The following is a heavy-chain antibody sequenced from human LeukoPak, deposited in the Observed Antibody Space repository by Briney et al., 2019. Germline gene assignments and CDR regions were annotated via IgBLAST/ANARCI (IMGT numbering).Heavy chain of an antibody. CDR2: IYSGGST. D-gene: IGHD4-17*01. CDR3: ARDRPSTVTTYYYYYYMDV. V-gene: IGHV3-66*01. Sequence: GGSLRLSCAASGFTVSSNYMSWVRQAPGKGLEWVSVIYSGGSTYYADSVKGRFTISRDNSKNTLYLQMNSLRAEDTAVYYCARDRPSTVTTYYYYYYMDVWGKGTTVTISS. J-gene: IGHJ6*03. CDR1: GFTVSSNY.